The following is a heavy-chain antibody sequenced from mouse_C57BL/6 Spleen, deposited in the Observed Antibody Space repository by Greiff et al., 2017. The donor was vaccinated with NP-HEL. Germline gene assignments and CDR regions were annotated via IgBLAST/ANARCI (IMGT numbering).Heavy chain of an antibody. CDR1: GYSITSGYY. J-gene: IGHJ1*03. CDR2: ISYDGSN. CDR3: AIITTVVYWYFDV. V-gene: IGHV3-6*01. Sequence: EVKLQESGPGLVKPSQSLSLTCSVPGYSITSGYYWNWIRQFPGNKLEWMGYISYDGSNNYNPSLKNRISITRDTSKNQFFLKLNSVTTEDTATYYCAIITTVVYWYFDVWGTGTTVTVSS. D-gene: IGHD1-1*01.